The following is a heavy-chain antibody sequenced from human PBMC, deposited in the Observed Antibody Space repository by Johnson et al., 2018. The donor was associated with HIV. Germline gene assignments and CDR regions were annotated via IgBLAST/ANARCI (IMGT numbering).Heavy chain of an antibody. D-gene: IGHD2-8*02. V-gene: IGHV3-30*03. CDR2: ISYDGSNK. Sequence: QVQLVESGGGLIQPGGSLRLSCAASGFTVRSNYMSWVRQAPGKGLECVAVISYDGSNKYYADSVKGRFTISRDNSKNTLYLQMSSLRAEDTAVYYCARVRTGRENAFDIWGQGTMVTVSS. CDR1: GFTVRSNY. J-gene: IGHJ3*02. CDR3: ARVRTGRENAFDI.